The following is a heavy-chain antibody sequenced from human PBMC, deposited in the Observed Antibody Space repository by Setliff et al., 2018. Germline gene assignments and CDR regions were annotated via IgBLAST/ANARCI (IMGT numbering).Heavy chain of an antibody. CDR2: FIPILGAT. J-gene: IGHJ5*01. CDR1: GGTFSSSG. Sequence: ASVKVSCKSSGGTFSSSGITWVRQAPGQGLQWLGRFIPILGATNYAQNFQGRVTITADETTSTGYMELRSLRSDDTAVYYCARELRSPYWHLDSWGQGTQVTVSS. CDR3: ARELRSPYWHLDS. D-gene: IGHD3-16*01. V-gene: IGHV1-69*13.